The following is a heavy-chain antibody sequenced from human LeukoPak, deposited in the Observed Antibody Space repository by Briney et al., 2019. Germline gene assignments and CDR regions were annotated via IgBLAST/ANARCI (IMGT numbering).Heavy chain of an antibody. CDR2: ISSSSSYI. D-gene: IGHD3-10*01. CDR3: ARVGYGSGSYYSVN. Sequence: KPGGSLRLSCAASGFTFGSYSMNWVRHAPGKGLEWVSSISSSSSYIYYADSVKGRFTISRDNAKNSLYLQMNSLIAEDTAVYYCARVGYGSGSYYSVNWGQGTLVTVSS. V-gene: IGHV3-21*01. J-gene: IGHJ4*02. CDR1: GFTFGSYS.